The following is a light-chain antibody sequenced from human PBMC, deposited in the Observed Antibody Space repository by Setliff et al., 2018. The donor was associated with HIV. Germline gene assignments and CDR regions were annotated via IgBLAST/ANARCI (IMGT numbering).Light chain of an antibody. CDR1: SSDVGGYNY. Sequence: QSALTQPASVSGSPGQSITISCTGTSSDVGGYNYVSWYQQHPGKAPKLMIYDVTKRPSGVSNRFSGSKSGNTASLTISGPQAEDEADYYCCSYAGSSTPYVFGTGTKGTVL. CDR2: DVT. V-gene: IGLV2-23*02. CDR3: CSYAGSSTPYV. J-gene: IGLJ1*01.